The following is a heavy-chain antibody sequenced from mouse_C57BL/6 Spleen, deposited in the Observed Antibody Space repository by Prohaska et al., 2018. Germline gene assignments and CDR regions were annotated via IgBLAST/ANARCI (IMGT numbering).Heavy chain of an antibody. CDR1: GFSLSTSGMG. Sequence: HVPLTESHPGILQSSPTLSLTCSFSGFSLSTSGMGVTLILQPSGKGLEWLAHIYWDDDMRYNPYLKSRLTISKDNARNQVFLKITSVDTEETATYYCARRETGVAMDDWGKGTAVTVYS. J-gene: IGHJ4*01. CDR3: ARRETGVAMDD. CDR2: IYWDDDM. V-gene: IGHV8-12*01.